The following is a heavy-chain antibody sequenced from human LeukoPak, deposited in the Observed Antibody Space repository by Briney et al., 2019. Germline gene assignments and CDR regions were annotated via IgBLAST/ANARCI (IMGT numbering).Heavy chain of an antibody. CDR1: AGSFSGYY. V-gene: IGHV4-34*01. Sequence: SETLSLTCAVYAGSFSGYYWGWIRQPPGKGLEWIGEINHSGSTNYNPSLKSRVTISVDTSKNQFSLKRSSVTAADAAVYYCARGSPFRGHDYWSQGTLVTVSS. CDR3: ARGSPFRGHDY. D-gene: IGHD3-16*01. J-gene: IGHJ4*02. CDR2: INHSGST.